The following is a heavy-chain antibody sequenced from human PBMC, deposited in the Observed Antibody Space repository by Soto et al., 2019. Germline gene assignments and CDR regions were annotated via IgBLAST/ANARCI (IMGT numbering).Heavy chain of an antibody. Sequence: QVQLVESGGGVVQPGRSPRLSCAASGFTFSSYAMHWVRQAPGKGLEWVAVISYDGSNKYYADSVKGRFTISRDNSKNTLYLQMNSLRAEDTAVYYCARDSSKEIQLWSRYNWFDPWGQGTLVTVSS. CDR1: GFTFSSYA. J-gene: IGHJ5*02. D-gene: IGHD5-18*01. CDR3: ARDSSKEIQLWSRYNWFDP. CDR2: ISYDGSNK. V-gene: IGHV3-30-3*01.